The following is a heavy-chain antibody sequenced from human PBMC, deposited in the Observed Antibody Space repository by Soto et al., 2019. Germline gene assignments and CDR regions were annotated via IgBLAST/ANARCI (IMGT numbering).Heavy chain of an antibody. J-gene: IGHJ5*02. Sequence: SETLSLTCAFYCGSFSGYYWSWIRQPPGKGLEWIGEINHSGSTNYNPSLKSRVTISVDTSKNQFSLKLSSVTAADTAVYYCARGYSSSWYNWFDPWGQGTLVTVSS. CDR2: INHSGST. CDR3: ARGYSSSWYNWFDP. CDR1: CGSFSGYY. D-gene: IGHD6-13*01. V-gene: IGHV4-34*01.